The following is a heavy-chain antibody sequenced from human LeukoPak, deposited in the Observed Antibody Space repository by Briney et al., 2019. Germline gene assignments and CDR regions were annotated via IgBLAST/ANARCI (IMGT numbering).Heavy chain of an antibody. CDR1: GGSISSYY. Sequence: SETLSLTCSVSGGSISSYYWSWIRQPPGKGLEWIGYINYSGSTNYNPPLKSRVTISVDTSKNQFSLKLSSVTAADTAVYYCARVEWLRAVDYWGQGTLVTVSS. D-gene: IGHD5-12*01. V-gene: IGHV4-59*01. CDR2: INYSGST. CDR3: ARVEWLRAVDY. J-gene: IGHJ4*02.